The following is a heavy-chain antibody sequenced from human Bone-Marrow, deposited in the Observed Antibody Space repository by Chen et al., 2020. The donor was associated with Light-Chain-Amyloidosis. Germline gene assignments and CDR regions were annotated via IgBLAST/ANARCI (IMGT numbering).Heavy chain of an antibody. D-gene: IGHD5-12*01. V-gene: IGHV5-51*01. J-gene: IGHJ4*02. CDR1: GYTFPNYW. Sequence: EVQLEQSGPEVKKPGESLKISCKGSGYTFPNYWIGWVRQMPGKGLGWMGVLYPNDSDARYGPSFGGQVTISADKSITTAYLQWRGLKASDTAMYYCARRRDGYHFDYWGQGTLVTVSS. CDR2: LYPNDSDA. CDR3: ARRRDGYHFDY.